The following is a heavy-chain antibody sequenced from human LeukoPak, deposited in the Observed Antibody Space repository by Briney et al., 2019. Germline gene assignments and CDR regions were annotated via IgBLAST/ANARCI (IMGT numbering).Heavy chain of an antibody. CDR1: GGSTSSYY. V-gene: IGHV4-4*07. CDR2: IYTSGST. Sequence: PSETLSLTRTVSGGSTSSYYRSWIRQPAGKGLEWIGRIYTSGSTNYNPSLTRRVTMSVDTSKNQFSLKLSSVTAADTAVYDCARMSSGSYGYWGQGALVTASS. CDR3: ARMSSGSYGY. D-gene: IGHD3-3*01. J-gene: IGHJ4*02.